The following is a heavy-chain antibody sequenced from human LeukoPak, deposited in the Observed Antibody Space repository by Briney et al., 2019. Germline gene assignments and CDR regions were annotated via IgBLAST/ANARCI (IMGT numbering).Heavy chain of an antibody. D-gene: IGHD3-10*01. V-gene: IGHV4-34*01. CDR2: INHSGST. Sequence: PSETLSLTCAVYGGSFSGYYWSWIRQPPGKGLEWIGEINHSGSTNYNPSLKSRVTTSVDTSKNQFSLKLSSVTAADTAVYYCARRFLWFGVGFDPWGQGTLVTVSS. CDR1: GGSFSGYY. CDR3: ARRFLWFGVGFDP. J-gene: IGHJ5*02.